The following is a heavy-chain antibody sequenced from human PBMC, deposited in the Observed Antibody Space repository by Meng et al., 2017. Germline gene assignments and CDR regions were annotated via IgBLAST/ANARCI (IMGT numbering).Heavy chain of an antibody. CDR1: GGSFSGYY. CDR2: INHSGST. D-gene: IGHD3-10*01. Sequence: SETLSLTCAVYGGSFSGYYWSWIRQPPGKGLEWIGEINHSGSTNYNPSLKSRVTISVDTSKNQFSLKLSSVTAADTAVYYCARETDDMVRGVRPLYYFDYWGQGTLVTVSS. V-gene: IGHV4-34*01. J-gene: IGHJ4*02. CDR3: ARETDDMVRGVRPLYYFDY.